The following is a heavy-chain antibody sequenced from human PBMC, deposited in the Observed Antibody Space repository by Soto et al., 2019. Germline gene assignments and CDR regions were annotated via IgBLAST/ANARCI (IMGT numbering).Heavy chain of an antibody. CDR2: INPSGGSI. Sequence: QVQVVQSGAEVKKPGASVKVSCKASGYTFTTYYIHWVRQAPGQGLEWMGVINPSGGSINYAQKFQGGVTMTRDTSTSTGYMELSSLRSEDTAVYYCARDRGRGGSYYIYFYGMDVWGQGTTVTVSS. J-gene: IGHJ6*02. CDR3: ARDRGRGGSYYIYFYGMDV. CDR1: GYTFTTYY. V-gene: IGHV1-46*01. D-gene: IGHD1-26*01.